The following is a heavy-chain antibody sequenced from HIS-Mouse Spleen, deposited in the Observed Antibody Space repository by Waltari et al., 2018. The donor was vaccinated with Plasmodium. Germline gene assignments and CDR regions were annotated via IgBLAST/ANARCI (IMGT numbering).Heavy chain of an antibody. D-gene: IGHD3-9*01. Sequence: EVQLVESGGGLVKPGGSLRLSCAASGFTFSSYSMNWVRQAPGKGLEWVSSISSSISYIYYADSVKGRFTISRDNAKNSLYLQMNSLRAEDTAVYYCAREDILTAYYNDYWYFDLWGRGTLVTVSS. J-gene: IGHJ2*01. CDR2: ISSSISYI. CDR1: GFTFSSYS. V-gene: IGHV3-21*01. CDR3: AREDILTAYYNDYWYFDL.